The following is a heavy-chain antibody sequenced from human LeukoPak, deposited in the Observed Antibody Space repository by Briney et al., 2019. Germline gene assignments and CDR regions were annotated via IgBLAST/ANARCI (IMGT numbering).Heavy chain of an antibody. CDR1: GGSISSNNW. J-gene: IGHJ2*01. CDR2: IYNSGST. D-gene: IGHD4-23*01. CDR3: ARSGNSWYFDL. V-gene: IGHV4-4*02. Sequence: SETLSLTCAVSGGSISSNNWWSWVRQTPGKGLEWIGEIYNSGSTNYNPSLKSRVTISVDKSKNQFSLRLSSVTAADTAVYYCARSGNSWYFDLWGRGTLVTVSS.